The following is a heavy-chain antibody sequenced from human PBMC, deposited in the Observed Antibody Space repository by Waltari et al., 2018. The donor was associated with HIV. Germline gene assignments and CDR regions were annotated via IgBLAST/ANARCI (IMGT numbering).Heavy chain of an antibody. V-gene: IGHV3-7*04. CDR2: IKQDGSEK. CDR3: ARGGFYGSGSKVN. J-gene: IGHJ4*02. Sequence: EVQLVESGGGLVQPGGSLGLSCAASGFTVSRYWMSWVRQASGKGLEWVANIKQDGSEKYYVDSVNGRFTISRDNAENSLYLQMNSLRAEDTAVYYCARGGFYGSGSKVNWGQGTLVTVSS. CDR1: GFTVSRYW. D-gene: IGHD3-10*01.